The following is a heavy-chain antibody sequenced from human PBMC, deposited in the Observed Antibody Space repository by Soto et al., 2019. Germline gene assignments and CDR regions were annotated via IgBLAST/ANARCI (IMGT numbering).Heavy chain of an antibody. J-gene: IGHJ5*02. Sequence: VQLVESGGGVIHPGTSLRLSCAASGSTFPNYPMHWVRQTPDNGLVWVAVISHDGVNKNSADAVKGRFTSSRDNSRNTRYLQMDSMRVEDTAMYYCVRGGYSSSWESLDPWGQGTLVTAS. V-gene: IGHV3-30-3*01. CDR2: ISHDGVNK. D-gene: IGHD6-13*01. CDR3: VRGGYSSSWESLDP. CDR1: GSTFPNYP.